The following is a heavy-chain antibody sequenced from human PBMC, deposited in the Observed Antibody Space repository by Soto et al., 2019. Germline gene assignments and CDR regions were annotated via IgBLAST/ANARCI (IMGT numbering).Heavy chain of an antibody. Sequence: GGSLRLSCAASGFTFSSYSMNWVRQAPGKGLEWFSSISSSSSYIYYADSVKGRFTISRDNAKNSLYLQMNSLRAEDTAVYYCARFPGIAAAGTPYYYYGMDVWGQGTTVTVSS. D-gene: IGHD6-13*01. J-gene: IGHJ6*02. CDR2: ISSSSSYI. V-gene: IGHV3-21*01. CDR3: ARFPGIAAAGTPYYYYGMDV. CDR1: GFTFSSYS.